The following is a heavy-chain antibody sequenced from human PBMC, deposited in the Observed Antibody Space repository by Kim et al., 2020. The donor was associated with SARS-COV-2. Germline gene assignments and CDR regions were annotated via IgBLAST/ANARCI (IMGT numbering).Heavy chain of an antibody. CDR3: ARDLIGAEDFWSGPPYGMDV. J-gene: IGHJ6*02. CDR1: GGSISSGGYY. Sequence: SETLSLTCTVSGGSISSGGYYWSWIRQHPGKGLEWIGYIYYSGSTYYNPSLKSRVTISVDTSKNQFSLKLSSVTAADTAVYYCARDLIGAEDFWSGPPYGMDVWGQGTTVTVSS. V-gene: IGHV4-31*03. CDR2: IYYSGST. D-gene: IGHD3-3*01.